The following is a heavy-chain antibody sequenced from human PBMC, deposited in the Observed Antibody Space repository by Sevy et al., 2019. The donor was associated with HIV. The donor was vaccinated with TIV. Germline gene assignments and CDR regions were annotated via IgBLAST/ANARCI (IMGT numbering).Heavy chain of an antibody. J-gene: IGHJ6*02. V-gene: IGHV6-1*01. CDR3: AERTNDVFYYGMDV. Sequence: SQTLSLTCAISGDSVSSIRTSWNWIRQSPSRGLEWLGRTYYRSKWYNDYARSVKSRITINADTSKNQVSLQLNSVTPEDTAVYYCAERTNDVFYYGMDVWGQGTTVTVSS. CDR1: GDSVSSIRTS. CDR2: TYYRSKWYN.